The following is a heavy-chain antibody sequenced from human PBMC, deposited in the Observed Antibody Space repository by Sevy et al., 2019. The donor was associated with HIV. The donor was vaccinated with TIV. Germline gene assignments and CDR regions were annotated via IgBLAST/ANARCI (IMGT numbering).Heavy chain of an antibody. CDR2: IYYSGST. CDR3: ARGLYSGSYYYFDY. J-gene: IGHJ4*02. V-gene: IGHV4-59*01. D-gene: IGHD1-26*01. Sequence: SETLSLTCTVSGGSISSYYWSWIRQPPGKGLEWIGYIYYSGSTNYNPSLKSRVTISVDTSKNQFSLKLGSVTAADTAVYYCARGLYSGSYYYFDYWGQGTLVTVSS. CDR1: GGSISSYY.